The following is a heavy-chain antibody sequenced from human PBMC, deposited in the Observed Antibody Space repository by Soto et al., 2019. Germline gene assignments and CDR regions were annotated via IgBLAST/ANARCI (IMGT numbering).Heavy chain of an antibody. Sequence: ITLEESGPTLVKPTETLTLTCTFYGFSLTTGVGVGWVRKPPGKALEWLALVYWDDDKHYTPSLMSRLTITKDISKGQVVLTMTNMDPVDTATYYCATLTADFWGPGTLVTVSS. CDR2: VYWDDDK. CDR1: GFSLTTGVG. V-gene: IGHV2-5*02. J-gene: IGHJ4*02. CDR3: ATLTADF.